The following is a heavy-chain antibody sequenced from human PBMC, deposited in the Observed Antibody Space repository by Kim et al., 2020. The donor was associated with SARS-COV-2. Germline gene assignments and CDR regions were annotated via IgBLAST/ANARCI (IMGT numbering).Heavy chain of an antibody. CDR3: ARDFGKNIAVAGNVRYRYFDY. CDR1: GFTFSSYS. D-gene: IGHD6-19*01. J-gene: IGHJ4*02. Sequence: GGSLRLSCAASGFTFSSYSMNWVRQAPGKGLEWVSYISSSSSTIYYADSVKGRFTISRDNAKNSLYLQMNSLRDEDTAVYYCARDFGKNIAVAGNVRYRYFDYWGQGTLVTVSS. CDR2: ISSSSSTI. V-gene: IGHV3-48*02.